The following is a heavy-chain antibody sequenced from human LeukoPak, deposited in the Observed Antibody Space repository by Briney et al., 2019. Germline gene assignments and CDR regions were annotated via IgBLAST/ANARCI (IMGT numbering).Heavy chain of an antibody. CDR3: ARGGTGATRDDTFDI. J-gene: IGHJ3*02. Sequence: PGEPLRLSCTASGFSFSRYSMNWVRQAPGKGLEWVSSISSGSGHIFYADSVRGRFTISRDNAKDSPYLQMNSLRAGDAAVYYCARGGTGATRDDTFDIWGQGAMVTHSS. CDR1: GFSFSRYS. V-gene: IGHV3-21*06. CDR2: ISSGSGHI. D-gene: IGHD1-7*01.